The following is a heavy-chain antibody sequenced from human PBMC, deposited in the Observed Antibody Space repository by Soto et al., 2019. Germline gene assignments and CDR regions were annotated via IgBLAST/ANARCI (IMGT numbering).Heavy chain of an antibody. CDR3: ARAAAGTADAFDI. Sequence: ASVKVSCKASGYTFTSYGISWVRQAPGQGLEWMGWISAYNGNTNYAQKLQGRVTMTTDTSTSTAYKELRSLRSDDTAVYYCARAAAGTADAFDIWGQGTMVTVSS. J-gene: IGHJ3*02. CDR1: GYTFTSYG. D-gene: IGHD6-13*01. V-gene: IGHV1-18*01. CDR2: ISAYNGNT.